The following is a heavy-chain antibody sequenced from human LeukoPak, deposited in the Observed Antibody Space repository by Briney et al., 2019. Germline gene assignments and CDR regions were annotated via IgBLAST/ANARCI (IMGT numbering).Heavy chain of an antibody. CDR1: GDSLSSFY. CDR3: VLAPNSNWFDF. CDR2: IHYSGSS. V-gene: IGHV4-59*08. D-gene: IGHD2-15*01. J-gene: IGHJ4*02. Sequence: SETLSLTCSVSGDSLSSFYWNWIRQSPGRGLEWIGNIHYSGSSIYNPSLRSRVTMSIDTSKKQFFLKLTSVTAADTAVYYCVLAPNSNWFDFWGQGTLVTVSS.